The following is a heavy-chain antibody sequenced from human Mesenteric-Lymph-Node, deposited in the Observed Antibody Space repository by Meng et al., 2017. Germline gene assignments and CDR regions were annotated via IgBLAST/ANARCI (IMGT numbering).Heavy chain of an antibody. CDR2: ISYDGSNK. CDR1: GFTFSSYA. CDR3: ARDNHRGLIAAAGTVAFDY. V-gene: IGHV3-30*01. D-gene: IGHD6-13*01. J-gene: IGHJ4*02. Sequence: GGSLRLSCAASGFTFSSYAMHWVRQAPGKGLEWVAVISYDGSNKYYADSVKGRFTISRDNSKNTLYLQMNSLRAEDTAVYYCARDNHRGLIAAAGTVAFDYWGQGTLVTVSS.